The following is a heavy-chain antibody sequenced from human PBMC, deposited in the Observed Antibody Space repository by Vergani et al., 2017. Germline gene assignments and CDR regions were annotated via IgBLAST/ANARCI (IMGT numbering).Heavy chain of an antibody. Sequence: QEQLVQSGSELKKPGASVKVSCKSSVYSFNNYAIHWVRQAPGQGLEWMGWINPTTGNPTYARAFTGRFVFSLDTSISTAYLQIGSLTAEDTAVYFCARAKRGRLAVGATDSWGQGTLLTVSS. CDR3: ARAKRGRLAVGATDS. V-gene: IGHV7-4-1*01. CDR2: INPTTGNP. J-gene: IGHJ4*02. D-gene: IGHD6-19*01. CDR1: VYSFNNYA.